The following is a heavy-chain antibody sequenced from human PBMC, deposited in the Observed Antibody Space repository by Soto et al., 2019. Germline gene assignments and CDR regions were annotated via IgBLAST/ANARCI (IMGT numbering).Heavy chain of an antibody. CDR2: IIPIFGTA. Sequence: GASVKVSCKASGGTFSSYAISWVRQAPGRGLEWMGGIIPIFGTANYAQKFQGRVTITADESTSTAYMELSSLRSEDTAVYYCARVGYCSGGCCYNYYYGMDVWGQGTTVTVSS. CDR3: ARVGYCSGGCCYNYYYGMDV. J-gene: IGHJ6*02. D-gene: IGHD2-15*01. V-gene: IGHV1-69*13. CDR1: GGTFSSYA.